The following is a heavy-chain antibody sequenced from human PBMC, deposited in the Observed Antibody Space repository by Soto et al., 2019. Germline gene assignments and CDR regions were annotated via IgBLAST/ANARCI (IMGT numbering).Heavy chain of an antibody. CDR2: ISGSGDFT. V-gene: IGHV3-23*01. Sequence: GGSLRLSCTTSGFTVSSSHMSWVRQAPGKGLEWVSVISGSGDFTYYADSVKGRFTISRDNPKNTIYLQMNSLRAEDTAVYYCAKGFYGSGSYYNERAFDSWGQGTLVTVSS. J-gene: IGHJ4*02. CDR3: AKGFYGSGSYYNERAFDS. CDR1: GFTVSSSH. D-gene: IGHD3-10*01.